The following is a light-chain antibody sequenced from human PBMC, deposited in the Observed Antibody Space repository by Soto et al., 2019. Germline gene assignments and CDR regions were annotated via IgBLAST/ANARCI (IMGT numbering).Light chain of an antibody. CDR1: QSVSGDY. CDR2: SAS. CDR3: QQRSNWPPT. V-gene: IGKV3D-20*02. Sequence: EFVLTQSPGTLSLSQGERATLSCRASQSVSGDYLAWYQQKPGQAPRLLIYSASLKPAGIPDRFSGRGSGTDFTLTVSSLEAEDFALYYCQQRSNWPPTFGQGTRLEIK. J-gene: IGKJ5*01.